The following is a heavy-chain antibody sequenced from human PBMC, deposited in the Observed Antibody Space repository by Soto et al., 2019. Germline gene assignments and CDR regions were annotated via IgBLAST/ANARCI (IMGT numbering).Heavy chain of an antibody. CDR3: ARDLVVVVPAAPGHYYYYGMDV. D-gene: IGHD2-2*01. V-gene: IGHV3-7*01. CDR2: IKQDGSEK. CDR1: GFTFSSYW. J-gene: IGHJ6*02. Sequence: PGGSLRLSCAASGFTFSSYWMSWVRQAPGKGLEWVANIKQDGSEKYYVDSVKGRFTISRDNAKNSLYLQMNSLRAEDTAVYYCARDLVVVVPAAPGHYYYYGMDVWGQGTTVTV.